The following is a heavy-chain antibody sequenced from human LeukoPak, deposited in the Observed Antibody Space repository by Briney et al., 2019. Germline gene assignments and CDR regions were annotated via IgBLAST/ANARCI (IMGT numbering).Heavy chain of an antibody. Sequence: SETLSLTCTVSGGSISSYYWSWIRQPPGQGLEWIAYIYYSGSTNYNPSLKSRVTISVDTSKNQFSLKLSSATAADTAVYYCARYVWGSYPTFEDYWGQGTLVTVSS. CDR1: GGSISSYY. CDR3: ARYVWGSYPTFEDY. V-gene: IGHV4-59*01. CDR2: IYYSGST. D-gene: IGHD3-16*02. J-gene: IGHJ4*02.